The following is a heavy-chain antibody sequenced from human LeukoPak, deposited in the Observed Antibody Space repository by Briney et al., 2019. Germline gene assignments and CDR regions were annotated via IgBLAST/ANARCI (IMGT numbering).Heavy chain of an antibody. D-gene: IGHD1-26*01. CDR1: GGTFSSYA. CDR3: AREPRELRPDYYYYGMDV. CDR2: IIPILGIA. Sequence: SVKVSCKASGGTFSSYAISWVRQAPGQGLEWMGRIIPILGIANYAQKFQGRVTITADKFTSTAYMELSSLRSEDTAVYYCAREPRELRPDYYYYGMDVWGQGTTVTVS. V-gene: IGHV1-69*04. J-gene: IGHJ6*02.